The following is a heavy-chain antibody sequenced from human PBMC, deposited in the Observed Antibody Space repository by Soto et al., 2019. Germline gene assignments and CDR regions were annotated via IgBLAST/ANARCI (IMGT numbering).Heavy chain of an antibody. J-gene: IGHJ4*02. D-gene: IGHD6-19*01. V-gene: IGHV4-4*07. Sequence: SETLSLTCTVSGGSFSGYYWSWIRQPAGKGLEWIGRIYTTTGSTTYNPSLNSRLTMSVDTSKNLFFLNLKSVTAADTAVYYCAKGSGWFDYWGQGILVTVSS. CDR2: IYTTTGST. CDR1: GGSFSGYY. CDR3: AKGSGWFDY.